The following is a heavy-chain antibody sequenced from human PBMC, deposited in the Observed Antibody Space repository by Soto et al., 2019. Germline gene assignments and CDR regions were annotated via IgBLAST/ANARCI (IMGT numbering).Heavy chain of an antibody. D-gene: IGHD1-1*01. V-gene: IGHV1-18*01. Sequence: ASGKGSCKVSGGTFTSYGISWVRQAPGQGLEWMGWISAYNGNTNYAQKLQGRVTMTTDTSTSTAYMELRSLRSDDTAVYYCAREEPQFPYGMDVCGQGHTVPV. CDR3: AREEPQFPYGMDV. CDR1: GGTFTSYG. CDR2: ISAYNGNT. J-gene: IGHJ6*02.